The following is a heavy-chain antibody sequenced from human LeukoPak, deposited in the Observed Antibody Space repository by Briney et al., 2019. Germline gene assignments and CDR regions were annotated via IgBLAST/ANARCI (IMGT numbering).Heavy chain of an antibody. Sequence: PGGSLRLSCAASGFTFSSSAMYWVRQAPGKGLEWVALIRYDGSNKYYADSVEGRFTVSRDNSKSTLYLQMNSLRAEDTAVYFCANGGYCSTTTCTFFDYWGQGSLVTVSS. D-gene: IGHD2-2*01. V-gene: IGHV3-30*02. CDR1: GFTFSSSA. J-gene: IGHJ4*02. CDR3: ANGGYCSTTTCTFFDY. CDR2: IRYDGSNK.